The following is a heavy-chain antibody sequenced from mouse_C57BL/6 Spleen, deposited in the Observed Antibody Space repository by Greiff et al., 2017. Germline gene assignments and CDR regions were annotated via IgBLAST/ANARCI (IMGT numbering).Heavy chain of an antibody. CDR3: ARAPYGYDVYYAMDY. D-gene: IGHD2-2*01. CDR2: ISSGSSTI. J-gene: IGHJ4*01. V-gene: IGHV5-17*01. Sequence: EVQGVESGGGLVKPGGSLKLSCAASGFTFSDYGMHWVRQAPEKGLEWVAYISSGSSTIYYADTVKGRFTISRDNAKNTLFLQMTSLRSEDTAMYYCARAPYGYDVYYAMDYWGQGTSVTVSS. CDR1: GFTFSDYG.